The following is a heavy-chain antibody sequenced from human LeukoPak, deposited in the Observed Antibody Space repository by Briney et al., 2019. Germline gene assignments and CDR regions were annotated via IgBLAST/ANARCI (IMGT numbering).Heavy chain of an antibody. V-gene: IGHV4-34*01. CDR1: GGSFSGYY. CDR2: INHSGST. J-gene: IGHJ5*02. D-gene: IGHD1-14*01. Sequence: SETLSLTCAVYGGSFSGYYWSWIRQPPGKGLEWVGEINHSGSTNYNPSLKSRVTISVDTSKNQFSLKLSSVTAADTAVYYCARGLRPKPTNWFDPWGQGTLVTVSS. CDR3: ARGLRPKPTNWFDP.